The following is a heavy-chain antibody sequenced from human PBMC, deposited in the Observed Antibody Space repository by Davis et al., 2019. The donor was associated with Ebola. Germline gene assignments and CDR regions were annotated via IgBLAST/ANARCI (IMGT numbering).Heavy chain of an antibody. CDR3: VPGTWI. Sequence: GESLKISCAASGFTFNKYEMNWVRQAPGKGLERISYISPNATNRHYATSVEGRFTISRDDAKNLLSLQMTALRVEDTAVYHCVPGTWIRGQGSLVTVSS. CDR1: GFTFNKYE. V-gene: IGHV3-48*03. J-gene: IGHJ4*02. CDR2: ISPNATNR. D-gene: IGHD5-18*01.